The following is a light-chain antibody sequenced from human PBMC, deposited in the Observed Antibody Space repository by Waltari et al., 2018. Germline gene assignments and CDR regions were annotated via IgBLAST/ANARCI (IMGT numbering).Light chain of an antibody. V-gene: IGLV3-1*01. CDR2: QDT. J-gene: IGLJ2*01. Sequence: GQTTSITCSGDKLGDKFASWYQQKPGQSPVLVIYQDTNRPSGIPERFSGSNSGNPATLTISETQPMDEADYYCQAWDSSTGVFGGGTKLTVL. CDR1: KLGDKF. CDR3: QAWDSSTGV.